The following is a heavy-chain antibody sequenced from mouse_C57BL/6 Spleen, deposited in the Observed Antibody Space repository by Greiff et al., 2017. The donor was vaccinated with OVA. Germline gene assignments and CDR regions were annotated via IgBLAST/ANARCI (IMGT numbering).Heavy chain of an antibody. D-gene: IGHD1-1*01. V-gene: IGHV1-63*01. CDR3: AREGPYGAMDY. Sequence: QESGAELVRPGTSVKMSCKASGYTFTNYWIGWAKQRPGHGLEWIGDIYPGGGYTNYNEKFKGKATLTADKSSSTAYMQFSSLTSEDSAIYYCAREGPYGAMDYWGQGTSVTVSS. CDR1: GYTFTNYW. J-gene: IGHJ4*01. CDR2: IYPGGGYT.